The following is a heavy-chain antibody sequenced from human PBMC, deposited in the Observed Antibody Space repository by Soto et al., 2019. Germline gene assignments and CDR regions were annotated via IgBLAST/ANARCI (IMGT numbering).Heavy chain of an antibody. Sequence: GGSLRLSCAASGFTFSDYYMSWIRQAPGKGLEWVSYISSSGSTIYYADSVKGRFTISRDNAKNSLYLQMNSLRAEDTAVYYCARVGFHDFWSANPTGGNYYYYYMDVWGKGTTVTVSS. CDR1: GFTFSDYY. CDR3: ARVGFHDFWSANPTGGNYYYYYMDV. D-gene: IGHD3-3*01. V-gene: IGHV3-11*01. J-gene: IGHJ6*03. CDR2: ISSSGSTI.